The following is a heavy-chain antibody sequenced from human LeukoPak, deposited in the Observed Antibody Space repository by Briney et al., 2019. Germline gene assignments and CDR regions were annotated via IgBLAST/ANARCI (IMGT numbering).Heavy chain of an antibody. Sequence: ASVKVSCKASGYTFTSYGISWVRQAPGQGLEWMGWISAYNGNTNYAQKLQGRVTMTTDTSTSTAYMELRSLRSDDTAVYYCARYRGYDLVDYFDYWGQGTLVTVSS. CDR2: ISAYNGNT. V-gene: IGHV1-18*01. CDR3: ARYRGYDLVDYFDY. CDR1: GYTFTSYG. D-gene: IGHD5-12*01. J-gene: IGHJ4*02.